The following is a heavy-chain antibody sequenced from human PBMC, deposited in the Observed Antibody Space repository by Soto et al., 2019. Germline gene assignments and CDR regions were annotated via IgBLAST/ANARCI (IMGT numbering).Heavy chain of an antibody. J-gene: IGHJ4*02. D-gene: IGHD4-17*01. V-gene: IGHV4-30-4*01. CDR3: ARSPMSTVAADY. CDR2: IYYSGST. CDR1: GGSISSGDYY. Sequence: PSETLSLTCTVSGGSISSGDYYWSWIRQPPGKGLEWIGYIYYSGSTYYNPSLKSRVTISVDTSKNQFSLKLSSVTAADTAVYYCARSPMSTVAADYWGQGTLVTVSS.